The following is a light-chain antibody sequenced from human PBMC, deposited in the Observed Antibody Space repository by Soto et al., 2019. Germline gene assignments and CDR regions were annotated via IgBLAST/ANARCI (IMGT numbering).Light chain of an antibody. Sequence: QSALTQPASVSGSPGQSITISCNGTSSDVGGYNYVSWYQQHPGKAPKLMIYEVSHRPSGVSNRFSGSKSGNTASLTISGLQAEDEADYYCSSYTSSSTPYVFGTGTKLTVL. J-gene: IGLJ1*01. CDR2: EVS. V-gene: IGLV2-14*01. CDR1: SSDVGGYNY. CDR3: SSYTSSSTPYV.